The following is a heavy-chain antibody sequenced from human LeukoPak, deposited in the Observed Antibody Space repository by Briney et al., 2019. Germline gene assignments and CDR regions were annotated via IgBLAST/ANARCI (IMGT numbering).Heavy chain of an antibody. J-gene: IGHJ4*02. CDR2: ISGSGGTT. CDR1: GFTFSSYA. Sequence: GGSLRLSCAASGFTFSSYAMSWVRQAPGKGLEWVPAISGSGGTTYYADSVKGRFTISRDNSKNTLYLQMNSLRAEDTAAYYCAKEGLEPPSHQFDYWGQGTLVTVSS. CDR3: AKEGLEPPSHQFDY. V-gene: IGHV3-23*01. D-gene: IGHD1-1*01.